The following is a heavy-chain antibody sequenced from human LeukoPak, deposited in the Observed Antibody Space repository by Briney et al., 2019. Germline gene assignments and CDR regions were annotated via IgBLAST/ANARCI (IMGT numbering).Heavy chain of an antibody. D-gene: IGHD1-26*01. J-gene: IGHJ4*02. CDR1: GYSFTSYW. V-gene: IGHV5-51*01. Sequence: GESLKISCNGSGYSFTSYWIGWVRQMPGKGLEWMGIIYPGDSDTRYSPSFQGQVTISADKSISTAYLQWSSLKASDTAMYYCSRDPTYYLRYGYFDYWGQGALVTVSS. CDR3: SRDPTYYLRYGYFDY. CDR2: IYPGDSDT.